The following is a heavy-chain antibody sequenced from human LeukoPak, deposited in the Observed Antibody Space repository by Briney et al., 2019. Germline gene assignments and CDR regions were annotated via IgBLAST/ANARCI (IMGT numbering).Heavy chain of an antibody. Sequence: ASVKVSCKASGYTFTSYGISWVRQAPGQGLEWMGWISAYNGNTNYAQKLQGRVTMTTDTSTSTAYMELRSLRSDDTAVYYCARAVPRSGSTNWFDPWGQGTLVTVSS. V-gene: IGHV1-18*01. CDR3: ARAVPRSGSTNWFDP. J-gene: IGHJ5*02. D-gene: IGHD3-22*01. CDR2: ISAYNGNT. CDR1: GYTFTSYG.